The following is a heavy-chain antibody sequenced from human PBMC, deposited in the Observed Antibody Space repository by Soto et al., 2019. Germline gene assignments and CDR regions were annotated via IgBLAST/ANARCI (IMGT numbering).Heavy chain of an antibody. CDR3: ARDMAGNIVVVVAGFYGMDV. Sequence: ASVKVSCKASGYTFTRYYTHWVRQAPGQGPQWMGIINPSGGSTSYAQKFQGRVTMTRDTSTSTVYMELSSLRSEDTAVYYCARDMAGNIVVVVAGFYGMDVLGQGTTVTVSS. CDR2: INPSGGST. D-gene: IGHD2-15*01. V-gene: IGHV1-46*01. J-gene: IGHJ6*02. CDR1: GYTFTRYY.